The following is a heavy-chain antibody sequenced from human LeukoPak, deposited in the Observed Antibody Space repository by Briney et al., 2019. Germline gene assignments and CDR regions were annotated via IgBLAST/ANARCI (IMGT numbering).Heavy chain of an antibody. CDR3: ARQRGSGCLDY. Sequence: GGSLRLSCAASRFTLSNYWMSWVRQAPGNGLEWVANIKQDGSETYYVDSVKGRFTISRDNAKNSLSLQMNSLRAEDTAVYYCARQRGSGCLDYWGQGTLVTVSS. J-gene: IGHJ4*02. CDR2: IKQDGSET. CDR1: RFTLSNYW. V-gene: IGHV3-7*01. D-gene: IGHD6-19*01.